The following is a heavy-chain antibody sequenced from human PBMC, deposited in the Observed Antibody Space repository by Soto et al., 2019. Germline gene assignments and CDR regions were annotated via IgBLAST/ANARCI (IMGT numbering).Heavy chain of an antibody. J-gene: IGHJ5*02. CDR1: GFTFSSYS. D-gene: IGHD3-10*01. Sequence: EVQLVESGGGLVQPGGSLRLSFAASGFTFSSYSMNWVRQAPGKGLEWVSYISSSSSTIYYAASVKGRFTISRDNAKNSLYLQMNRLRAEDTAVYYCARDDAAGWFDPWGQGTLVTVSS. CDR3: ARDDAAGWFDP. CDR2: ISSSSSTI. V-gene: IGHV3-48*01.